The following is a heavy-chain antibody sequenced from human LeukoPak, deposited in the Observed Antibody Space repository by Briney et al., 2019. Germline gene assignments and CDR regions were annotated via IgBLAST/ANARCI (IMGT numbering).Heavy chain of an antibody. V-gene: IGHV3-23*01. CDR2: ISGSGDHT. CDR1: GFTFNNFA. CDR3: VHNP. Sequence: GGSLRLSCAVSGFTFNNFAMAWVRQAPGKGLEWVSGISGSGDHTYYADSVKGRFTISRDNSKNTVFMQMTSLRADDTALYYCVHNPWGQGTLVTISS. J-gene: IGHJ5*02.